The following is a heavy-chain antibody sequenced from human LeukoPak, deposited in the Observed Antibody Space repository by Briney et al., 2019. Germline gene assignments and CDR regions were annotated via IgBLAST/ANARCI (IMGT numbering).Heavy chain of an antibody. D-gene: IGHD4-23*01. CDR2: IHHSGST. Sequence: SETLSLTCAVSGGSISSGGYSWSWIRQPPGKGLEWIGYIHHSGSTYYNPSLKSRVTISVDRSKNQFPLKLSSVTAADTAVYYCARGDGGNSHYFDYWGQGTLVTVSS. CDR3: ARGDGGNSHYFDY. CDR1: GGSISSGGYS. V-gene: IGHV4-30-2*01. J-gene: IGHJ4*02.